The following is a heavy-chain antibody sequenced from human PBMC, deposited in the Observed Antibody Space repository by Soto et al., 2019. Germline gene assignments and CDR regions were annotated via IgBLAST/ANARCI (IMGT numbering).Heavy chain of an antibody. V-gene: IGHV3-30-3*01. D-gene: IGHD3-22*01. CDR2: ISYDGSNK. CDR1: GFTFSSYA. J-gene: IGHJ4*02. Sequence: QVQLVESGGGVVQPGRSLRLSCAASGFTFSSYAMHWVRQAPGKGLEWVAVISYDGSNKYYADSVKGRFTISRDNSKNTLYLQMNSLRAEDTAVYYCARDQGYYYDSSGYYQPASRIDYWGQGTLVTVSS. CDR3: ARDQGYYYDSSGYYQPASRIDY.